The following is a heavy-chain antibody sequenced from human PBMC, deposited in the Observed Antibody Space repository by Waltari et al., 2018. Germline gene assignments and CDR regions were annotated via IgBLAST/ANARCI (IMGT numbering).Heavy chain of an antibody. V-gene: IGHV4-38-2*01. Sequence: QVQLQESGPGLVKPSETLSLTCAVSGYSISSGYYWGWIRQPPGKGLEWIGSIYHSGGTYYNPSLKSRVTISVDTSKNQFSLKLSSVTAADTAVYYCAKIAAAGPSGAFDIWGQGTMVTVSS. J-gene: IGHJ3*02. CDR1: GYSISSGYY. CDR3: AKIAAAGPSGAFDI. CDR2: IYHSGGT. D-gene: IGHD6-13*01.